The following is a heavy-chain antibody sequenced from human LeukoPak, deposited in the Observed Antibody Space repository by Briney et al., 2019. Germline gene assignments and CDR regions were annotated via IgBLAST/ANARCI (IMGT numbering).Heavy chain of an antibody. Sequence: PGGSLRLSCAASGFTFSSYSMNWVRQAPGKGLEWVSSISSSSSYIYYADSVKGRFTISRDNAKNSLYLQMNSLRAEDTAVYYCARDYYDSSGYYTTTSDYWGQGTLVTVSS. V-gene: IGHV3-21*01. J-gene: IGHJ4*02. CDR1: GFTFSSYS. D-gene: IGHD3-22*01. CDR2: ISSSSSYI. CDR3: ARDYYDSSGYYTTTSDY.